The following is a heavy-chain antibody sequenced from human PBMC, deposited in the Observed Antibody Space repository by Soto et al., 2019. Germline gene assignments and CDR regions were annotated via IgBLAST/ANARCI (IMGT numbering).Heavy chain of an antibody. J-gene: IGHJ6*02. V-gene: IGHV3-23*01. D-gene: IGHD2-15*01. Sequence: EVQLLESGGGLVQPGGSLRLSCAASGFTFSSYAMSWVRQAPGKGLEWVSAISGSGGSTYYADSVKGRFTISRDNSKNTLYLQMNSLRAEDTAVYYCAKGMNWVVAAMLGYYYGMDVWGQGTTVTVSS. CDR2: ISGSGGST. CDR1: GFTFSSYA. CDR3: AKGMNWVVAAMLGYYYGMDV.